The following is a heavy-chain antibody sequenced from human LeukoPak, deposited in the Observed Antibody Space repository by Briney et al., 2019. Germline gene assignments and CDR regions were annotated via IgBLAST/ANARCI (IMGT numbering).Heavy chain of an antibody. CDR1: GGSISSYY. CDR3: ARDLHDSSGYYSRYYYYYYMDV. CDR2: IYTSGST. Sequence: SETLSLTCTVSGGSISSYYWSWIRQPAGKGLERIGRIYTSGSTNYNPSLQSRVTISVDTSNNQFTLKLSSVTAADTAVYYCARDLHDSSGYYSRYYYYYYMDVWGKGTTVTISS. J-gene: IGHJ6*03. D-gene: IGHD3-22*01. V-gene: IGHV4-4*07.